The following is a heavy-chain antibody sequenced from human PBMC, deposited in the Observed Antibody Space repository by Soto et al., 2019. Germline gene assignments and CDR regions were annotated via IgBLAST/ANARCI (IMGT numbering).Heavy chain of an antibody. V-gene: IGHV1-69*02. CDR3: ARLITMVRGVHNATRDY. CDR1: GGTFSSYT. J-gene: IGHJ4*02. Sequence: QVQLVQSGAEVKKPGSSVKVSCKASGGTFSSYTISWVRQAPGQGLGWMGRIIPILGIANYAQKFQGRVTITADKSTSTAYMELSSLRSEDTAVYYCARLITMVRGVHNATRDYWGQGTLVTVSS. CDR2: IIPILGIA. D-gene: IGHD3-10*01.